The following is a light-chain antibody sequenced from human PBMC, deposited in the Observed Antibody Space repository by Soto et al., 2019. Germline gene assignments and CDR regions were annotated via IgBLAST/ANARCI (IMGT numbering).Light chain of an antibody. J-gene: IGKJ5*01. V-gene: IGKV3-11*01. CDR3: QLRGTSPPLST. CDR2: DAS. CDR1: QSVSSY. Sequence: IVLRLSAGTLALSAGGRAPLCCRCNQSVSSYLAWYQQKPGQAPRLLIYDASNRATGIPARFSSRGYGTDFTLTTSSPELEDLRVHYRQLRGTSPPLSTFAQGRLLEIK.